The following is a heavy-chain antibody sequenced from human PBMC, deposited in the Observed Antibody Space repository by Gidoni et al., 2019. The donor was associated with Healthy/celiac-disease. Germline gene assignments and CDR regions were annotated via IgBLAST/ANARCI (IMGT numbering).Heavy chain of an antibody. CDR1: GFTFRSYG. J-gene: IGHJ4*02. CDR2: IGYDVSNK. V-gene: IGHV3-33*01. CDR3: ARDQAIAAAGSDY. Sequence: QVQLVESGGGVVQPGGSLSLSCEESGFTFRSYGMHWVRQAPGKGLECVAVIGYDVSNKYYADSVKGRFTISRDNSKNTLYLQMNSLRAEDTAVYYCARDQAIAAAGSDYWGQGTLVTVSS. D-gene: IGHD6-13*01.